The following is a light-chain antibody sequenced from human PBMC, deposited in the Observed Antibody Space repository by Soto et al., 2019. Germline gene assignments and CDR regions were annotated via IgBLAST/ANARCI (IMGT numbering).Light chain of an antibody. J-gene: IGKJ1*01. CDR1: QSVSSNY. CDR2: GAF. CDR3: QQYNSYSPEWT. Sequence: EIVLTHSPGTLSLSPWEIATFSCRASQSVSSNYLAWYQQKPGQAPRLLIYGAFKRATGIPDRFSGSGSGTEFTLTNSSLQPDDFATYYCQQYNSYSPEWTFGQGTKVDIK. V-gene: IGKV3-20*01.